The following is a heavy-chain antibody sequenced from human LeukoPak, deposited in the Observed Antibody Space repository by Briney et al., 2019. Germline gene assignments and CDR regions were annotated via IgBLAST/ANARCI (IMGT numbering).Heavy chain of an antibody. J-gene: IGHJ4*02. Sequence: PSGTLSLTCTVSHDSFISYYWNWIRQPPGKGLEWIGYIYSSGNTDYNPALKSRVTMSMDTSRNQFSLKLRSVTAADTAIYYCARDEGIAAQFDYWGQGALVTVSP. CDR2: IYSSGNT. CDR1: HDSFISYY. V-gene: IGHV4-59*01. D-gene: IGHD6-6*01. CDR3: ARDEGIAAQFDY.